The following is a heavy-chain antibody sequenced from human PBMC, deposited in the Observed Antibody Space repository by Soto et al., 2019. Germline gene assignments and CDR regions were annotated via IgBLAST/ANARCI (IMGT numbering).Heavy chain of an antibody. J-gene: IGHJ6*02. CDR2: ISAYNGNT. CDR3: ARDRVSFDFWSGYYIDYYYYGMDV. CDR1: GYTFTSYG. V-gene: IGHV1-18*01. Sequence: GASVKVSCKAPGYTFTSYGISWVRQAPGQGLEWMGWISAYNGNTNYAQKLQGRVTMTTDTSTSTAYMELRSLRSDDTAVYYCARDRVSFDFWSGYYIDYYYYGMDVWGQGTTVTVSS. D-gene: IGHD3-3*01.